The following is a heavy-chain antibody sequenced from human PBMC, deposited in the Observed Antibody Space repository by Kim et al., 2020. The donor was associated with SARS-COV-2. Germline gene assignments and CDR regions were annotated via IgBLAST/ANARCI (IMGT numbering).Heavy chain of an antibody. J-gene: IGHJ4*02. V-gene: IGHV3-23*01. D-gene: IGHD3-10*01. Sequence: ADSVKGRFTISRDNSKNTLYLQMNSLRAEDTAVYYCAKLPPWFGEYYFDYWGQGTLVTVSS. CDR3: AKLPPWFGEYYFDY.